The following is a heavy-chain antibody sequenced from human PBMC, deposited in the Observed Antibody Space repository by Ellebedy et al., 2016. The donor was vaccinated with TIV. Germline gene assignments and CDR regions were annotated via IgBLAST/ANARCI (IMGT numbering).Heavy chain of an antibody. V-gene: IGHV4-59*01. Sequence: MPSETLSLTCTVSGGSISSYYWSWIRQPPGKGLEWIGYIYYSGGTNYNPSLKSRVTISVDTSKNQFSLKLSSVTAADTAVYYCARGSYVSDYWGQGTLVTVSS. D-gene: IGHD5-18*01. CDR3: ARGSYVSDY. CDR2: IYYSGGT. CDR1: GGSISSYY. J-gene: IGHJ4*02.